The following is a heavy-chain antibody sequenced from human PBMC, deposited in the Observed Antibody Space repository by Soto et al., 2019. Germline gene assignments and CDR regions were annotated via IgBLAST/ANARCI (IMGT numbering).Heavy chain of an antibody. CDR3: AKEEEQLAYDY. J-gene: IGHJ4*02. Sequence: QVQLVESGGGVVQPGRSLRLSCAASGFTFSNYGMHWVRLAPGKGLEWVAVISYDGSNKYYADSVKGRFTISRDNSKNTLYLQVNSLRAEDTAVYYCAKEEEQLAYDYWGQGTLVTVSS. CDR2: ISYDGSNK. D-gene: IGHD6-6*01. V-gene: IGHV3-30*18. CDR1: GFTFSNYG.